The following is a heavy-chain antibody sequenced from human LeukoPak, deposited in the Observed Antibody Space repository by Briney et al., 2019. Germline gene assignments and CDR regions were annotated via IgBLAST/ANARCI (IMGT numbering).Heavy chain of an antibody. D-gene: IGHD3-22*01. J-gene: IGHJ4*02. CDR1: GSTFSSYA. CDR3: AKFPTYYYDSSAYYFDY. CDR2: ISGSGGST. V-gene: IGHV3-23*01. Sequence: GGSLRLSCAASGSTFSSYAMSWVRQAPGKGLEWVSAISGSGGSTYYADSVRGRFTISRDKSRNVLYLQMNSLGAEDTAVYYCAKFPTYYYDSSAYYFDYRGQGTLVTVSS.